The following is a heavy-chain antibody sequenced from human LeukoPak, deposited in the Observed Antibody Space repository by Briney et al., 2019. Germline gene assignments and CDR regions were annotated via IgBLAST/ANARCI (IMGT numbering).Heavy chain of an antibody. CDR3: ARAEEQRWGYVDY. Sequence: GGSLRLSCAASGFTFSSYWMHWVRKVPGKGMVWVSRINGDGSRTDFADSVKGRFTISRDNAKNILYLQMGSLRDEDTAVYYCARAEEQRWGYVDYWGQGTLVTVSS. CDR1: GFTFSSYW. CDR2: INGDGSRT. D-gene: IGHD5-24*01. J-gene: IGHJ4*02. V-gene: IGHV3-74*01.